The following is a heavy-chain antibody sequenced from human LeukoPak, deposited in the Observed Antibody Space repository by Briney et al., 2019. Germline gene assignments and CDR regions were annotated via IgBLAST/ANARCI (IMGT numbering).Heavy chain of an antibody. J-gene: IGHJ4*02. D-gene: IGHD6-19*01. CDR3: ARLAEAGTYYFDY. V-gene: IGHV1-18*01. CDR1: GGTFSSYA. CDR2: ISVYNGNI. Sequence: SSVKVSCKASGGTFSSYAISWVRQAPGQGLEWMGWISVYNGNINYAQKLQGRVTMTTDTSTSTAYMELRSLRSDDTAVYYCARLAEAGTYYFDYWGQGTLVTVSS.